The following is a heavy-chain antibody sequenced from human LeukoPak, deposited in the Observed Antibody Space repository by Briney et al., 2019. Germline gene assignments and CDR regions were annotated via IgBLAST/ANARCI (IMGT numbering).Heavy chain of an antibody. Sequence: GGSQRLSCAASGFTFSSYAMSWVRQAPGKGLEWVSTISATGGSIYYADSVRGRLAISRDNTKNTVYLQMNSLRAEDSALYYCEKGSNTYSSTPSWHFDLWGRGTLVTVSS. CDR2: ISATGGSI. CDR1: GFTFSSYA. J-gene: IGHJ2*01. CDR3: EKGSNTYSSTPSWHFDL. V-gene: IGHV3-23*01. D-gene: IGHD6-13*01.